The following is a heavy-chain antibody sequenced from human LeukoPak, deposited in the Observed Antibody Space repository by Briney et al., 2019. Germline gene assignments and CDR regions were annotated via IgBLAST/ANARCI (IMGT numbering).Heavy chain of an antibody. CDR3: ARRATTERGHSYGLDF. CDR2: ISPGGDIP. J-gene: IGHJ4*02. CDR1: GFTFSIYG. Sequence: PGGSLRLSCAASGFTFSIYGMNWVRQAPGKGLEWVSGISPGGDIPYYADSVKGRFTISRDNAKNSLYLQMNSLRAEDTAMYYCARRATTERGHSYGLDFWGQGTLVTVSS. V-gene: IGHV3-23*01. D-gene: IGHD5-18*01.